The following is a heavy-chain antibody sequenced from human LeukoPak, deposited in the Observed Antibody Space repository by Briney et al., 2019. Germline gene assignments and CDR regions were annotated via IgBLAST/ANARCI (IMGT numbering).Heavy chain of an antibody. CDR2: IYYSGST. V-gene: IGHV4-59*01. J-gene: IGHJ4*02. CDR3: ARAGQLDRPFNY. Sequence: IPSETLSLTCTVSGGSISSYYRSWIRQPPGKGLEWIGYIYYSGSTNYNPSLKSRVTISVDTSKNQFSLKMSSVTAADTAVYYCARAGQLDRPFNYWGQGTEVTVAS. D-gene: IGHD6-13*01. CDR1: GGSISSYY.